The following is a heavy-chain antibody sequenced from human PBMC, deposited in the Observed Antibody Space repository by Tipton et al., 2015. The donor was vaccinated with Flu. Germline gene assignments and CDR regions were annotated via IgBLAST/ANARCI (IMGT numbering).Heavy chain of an antibody. CDR2: INHSGST. Sequence: TLSLTCAVYGGSFSGYYWSWIRQPPGKGLEWIGEINHSGSTNYNPSLKSRVTMSVDTSKNQFSLKLSSVTAADTAVYYCARDCSSTSCPYMDVWGKGTTVTVSS. CDR1: GGSFSGYY. J-gene: IGHJ6*03. D-gene: IGHD2-2*01. CDR3: ARDCSSTSCPYMDV. V-gene: IGHV4-34*01.